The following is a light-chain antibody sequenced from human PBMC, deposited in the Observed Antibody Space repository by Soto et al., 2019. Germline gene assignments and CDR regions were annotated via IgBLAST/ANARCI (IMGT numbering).Light chain of an antibody. CDR2: DAS. J-gene: IGKJ1*01. CDR1: QSVSSY. CDR3: QQRSNWPGT. V-gene: IGKV3-11*01. Sequence: EIVLTQSPATLSLSPGERATLSCWASQSVSSYLAWYQQKPGQAPRLLIYDASNRATGIPARFSGSGSGTDFTLPISSPEPEDLAVYYCQQRSNWPGTFGRGTKVEIK.